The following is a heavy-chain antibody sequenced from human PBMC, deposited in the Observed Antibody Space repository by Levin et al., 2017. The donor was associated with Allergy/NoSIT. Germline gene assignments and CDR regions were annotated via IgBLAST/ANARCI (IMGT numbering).Heavy chain of an antibody. J-gene: IGHJ1*01. V-gene: IGHV1-18*01. D-gene: IGHD3-22*01. CDR2: ISAYTGNT. Sequence: ASVKVSCKASGFPFSNFGFSWVRRAPGQGLEWVGWISAYTGNTNFAEKFQDRVTMTTDTFTNTSYMELRSLTSDDTAVYYCARDDYDRFGQRAEVSHHWGQGTLITVSS. CDR1: GFPFSNFG. CDR3: ARDDYDRFGQRAEVSHH.